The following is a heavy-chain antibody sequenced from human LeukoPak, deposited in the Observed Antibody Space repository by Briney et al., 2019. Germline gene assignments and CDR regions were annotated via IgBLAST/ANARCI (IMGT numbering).Heavy chain of an antibody. CDR3: ARSWSSGWYYFDY. CDR1: GFTFSSYW. CDR2: IKQDGSEK. D-gene: IGHD6-19*01. Sequence: PGGSLRLSCAAAGFTFSSYWMSWVRQAPGKGLEWVANIKQDGSEKYYVDSVKGRFTISRDNAKNSLYLQMNSLRAEDTAVYYCARSWSSGWYYFDYWGQGTLVTVSS. V-gene: IGHV3-7*01. J-gene: IGHJ4*02.